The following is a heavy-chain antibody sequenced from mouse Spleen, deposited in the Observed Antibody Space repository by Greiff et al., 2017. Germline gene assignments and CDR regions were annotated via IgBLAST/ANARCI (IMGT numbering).Heavy chain of an antibody. J-gene: IGHJ4*01. CDR1: CYSFTGYY. D-gene: IGHD2-2*01. CDR2: LSPSYSAT. V-gene: IGHV1-61*01. Sequence: VQLQQPGAELLRPWSSVTLSCTASCYSFTGYYMNLVTQRPGQGLDWIGHLSPSYSATHYNQKFKDKATLTVDKSSSTAYMQLSSLTSDESAVYYCARRNGYRYYYAMDYWGQGTSVTVSS. CDR3: ARRNGYRYYYAMDY.